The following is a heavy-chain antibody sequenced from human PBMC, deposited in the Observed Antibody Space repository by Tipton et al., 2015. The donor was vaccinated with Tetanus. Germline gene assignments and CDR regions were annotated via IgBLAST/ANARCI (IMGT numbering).Heavy chain of an antibody. Sequence: QLVQSGAEVKKPGESLKISCKGSGYSFTSYWIGWVRQMPGKGLEWMGIIYPGDSDTRYSPSFQGRVTISADKSISTAYLQWSSLKASDTAMYYCARSMAAAGNAEYFQHWGQGTLVTVSS. V-gene: IGHV5-51*01. D-gene: IGHD6-13*01. CDR3: ARSMAAAGNAEYFQH. J-gene: IGHJ1*01. CDR2: IYPGDSDT. CDR1: GYSFTSYW.